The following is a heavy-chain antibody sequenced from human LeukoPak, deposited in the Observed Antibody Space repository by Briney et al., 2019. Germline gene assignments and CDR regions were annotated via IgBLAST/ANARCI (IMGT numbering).Heavy chain of an antibody. Sequence: SETLSLTCTVSGGSISSYYWSWIRQPPGKGLEWIGYIYYSGSTNYNPSLKSRVTISVDTSKNQFSLKLSSVTAADTAVYYCARSERGYYFDYWGQGTLVTVSS. V-gene: IGHV4-59*08. D-gene: IGHD3-10*01. CDR2: IYYSGST. CDR3: ARSERGYYFDY. J-gene: IGHJ4*02. CDR1: GGSISSYY.